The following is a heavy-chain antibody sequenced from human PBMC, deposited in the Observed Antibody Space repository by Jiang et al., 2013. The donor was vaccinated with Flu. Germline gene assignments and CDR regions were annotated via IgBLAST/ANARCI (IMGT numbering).Heavy chain of an antibody. J-gene: IGHJ4*02. CDR2: ISYDGSNK. CDR1: GFTFSSYG. V-gene: IGHV3-30*18. D-gene: IGHD3-9*01. Sequence: SGGGVVQPGRSLRLSCAASGFTFSSYGMHWVRQAPGKGLEWVAVISYDGSNKYYADSVKGRFTISRDNSKNTLYLQMNSLRAEDTAVYYCAKENTNTPYYDILTGPVDWGQGTLVTVSS. CDR3: AKENTNTPYYDILTGPVD.